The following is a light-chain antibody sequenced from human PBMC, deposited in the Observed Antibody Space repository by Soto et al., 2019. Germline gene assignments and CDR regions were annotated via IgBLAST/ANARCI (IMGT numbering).Light chain of an antibody. Sequence: GDRVTITWRASQSISSWLAWYQQKPGKAPKLLIYDASSLESGVPSRFSGRGSGTEFTLTISSLQRDDFATYYCQQYNSYWTFGQGTKVDIK. J-gene: IGKJ1*01. V-gene: IGKV1-5*01. CDR2: DAS. CDR3: QQYNSYWT. CDR1: QSISSW.